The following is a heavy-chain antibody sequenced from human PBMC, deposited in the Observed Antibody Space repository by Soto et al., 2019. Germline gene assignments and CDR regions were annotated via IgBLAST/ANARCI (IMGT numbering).Heavy chain of an antibody. Sequence: EVQLVESGGDLVQPGGSLRLSCAASGFIVSSNYMSWVRQAPGKGLEWVSVIYSGGSTYYADSVKGRFTISRVNSKNTLYLQMSSLTAEDTAVYYCARGPEYYYGMDVWGQGTTVTVSS. CDR2: IYSGGST. J-gene: IGHJ6*02. CDR3: ARGPEYYYGMDV. CDR1: GFIVSSNY. V-gene: IGHV3-66*01.